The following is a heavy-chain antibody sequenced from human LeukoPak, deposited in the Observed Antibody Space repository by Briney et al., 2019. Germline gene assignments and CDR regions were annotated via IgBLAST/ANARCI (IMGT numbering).Heavy chain of an antibody. V-gene: IGHV1-8*01. CDR1: GYTFTSYD. CDR2: MNPNSGNT. CDR3: ARGSFSSGWRGGYYFDY. D-gene: IGHD6-19*01. J-gene: IGHJ4*02. Sequence: ASVKVSCKASGYTFTSYDINWVRQATGQGLEWMGWMNPNSGNTGYAQKFQGGVTMTRNTSISTAYMELSSLRSEDTAVYYCARGSFSSGWRGGYYFDYWGQGTLVTVSS.